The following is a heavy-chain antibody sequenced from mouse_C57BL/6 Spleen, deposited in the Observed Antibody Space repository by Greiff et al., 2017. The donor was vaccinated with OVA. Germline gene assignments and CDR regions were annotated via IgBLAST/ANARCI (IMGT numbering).Heavy chain of an antibody. Sequence: EVKLMESGGDLVKPGGSLKLSCAASGFTFSSYGMSWVRQTPDKRLEWVATISSGGSYTYYPDSVKGRFTISRDNAKNTLYLQMSSLKSEDTAMYYCARQGDDYDVRVWFAYWGQGTLVTVSA. CDR2: ISSGGSYT. J-gene: IGHJ3*01. CDR1: GFTFSSYG. V-gene: IGHV5-6*01. CDR3: ARQGDDYDVRVWFAY. D-gene: IGHD2-4*01.